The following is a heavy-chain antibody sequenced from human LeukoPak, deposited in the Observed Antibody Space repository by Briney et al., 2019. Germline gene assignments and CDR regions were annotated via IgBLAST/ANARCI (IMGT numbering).Heavy chain of an antibody. D-gene: IGHD2-15*01. CDR1: GFTFSSYG. CDR2: IWYDGSNK. J-gene: IGHJ6*02. V-gene: IGHV3-33*01. Sequence: GGSLRLSCAASGFTFSSYGMHWVRQAPGKGLEWVAAIWYDGSNKYYADSVKGRFTISRDNSKNTLYLQMNSLRAEDTAVYYCARDLAYCSGGSCRVSYYYYGMDVWGQGTTVTVSS. CDR3: ARDLAYCSGGSCRVSYYYYGMDV.